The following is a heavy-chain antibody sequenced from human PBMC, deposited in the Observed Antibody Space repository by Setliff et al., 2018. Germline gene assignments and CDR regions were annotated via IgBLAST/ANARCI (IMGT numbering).Heavy chain of an antibody. CDR3: AKRGSSSAFDY. CDR1: GCTFSSYA. Sequence: SVKVSCKASGCTFSSYAISWVRQAPGQGLEWMGGVIPIFGTANYAQKLQGRVTITTDESTSTAYMELSSLRAEDTAVYYCAKRGSSSAFDYWGQGTLVTVSS. CDR2: VIPIFGTA. D-gene: IGHD6-13*01. V-gene: IGHV1-69*05. J-gene: IGHJ4*02.